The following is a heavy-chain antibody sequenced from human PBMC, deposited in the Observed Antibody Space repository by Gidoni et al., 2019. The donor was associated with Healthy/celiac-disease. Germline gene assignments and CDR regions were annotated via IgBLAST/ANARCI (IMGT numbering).Heavy chain of an antibody. CDR2: IKSKTDGGTT. V-gene: IGHV3-15*07. CDR1: GFTFSNAW. Sequence: EVQLVESGGGLVKPGGSLRLSCAASGFTFSNAWMNWVRQAPGKGLGWVGRIKSKTDGGTTDYAAPVKGRFTISRDDSKKTLYLQMNSLKTEDTAVYYCTTEEFYDSSGYYYFDYWGQGTLVTVSS. J-gene: IGHJ4*02. CDR3: TTEEFYDSSGYYYFDY. D-gene: IGHD3-22*01.